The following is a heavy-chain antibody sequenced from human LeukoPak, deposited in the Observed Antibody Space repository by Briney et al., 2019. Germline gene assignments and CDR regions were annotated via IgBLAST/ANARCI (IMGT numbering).Heavy chain of an antibody. D-gene: IGHD2-15*01. CDR3: VRPRGSYYFAMDV. J-gene: IGHJ6*02. Sequence: GGSLRLSCAASGFTFSSYWMSWVRQAPGKGLEWVANIKQDASEEYYVDSVKGRFTISRDNAKNSLYLQMSSLRAEDTAVYYCVRPRGSYYFAMDVWGQGTTVTVSS. V-gene: IGHV3-7*01. CDR2: IKQDASEE. CDR1: GFTFSSYW.